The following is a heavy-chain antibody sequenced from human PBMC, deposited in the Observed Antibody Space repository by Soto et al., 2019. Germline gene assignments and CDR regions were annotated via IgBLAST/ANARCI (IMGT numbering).Heavy chain of an antibody. Sequence: PGGSLRLSCAASGFTVSSNYMSWVRQAPGKGLEWVSVIYSGGSTYYADSVKGRFTISRDNSKNTLYLQMNSLRAEDTVVYYCASSIARPSYESYWGQGTLVTVSS. V-gene: IGHV3-66*01. D-gene: IGHD6-6*01. CDR1: GFTVSSNY. CDR2: IYSGGST. CDR3: ASSIARPSYESY. J-gene: IGHJ4*02.